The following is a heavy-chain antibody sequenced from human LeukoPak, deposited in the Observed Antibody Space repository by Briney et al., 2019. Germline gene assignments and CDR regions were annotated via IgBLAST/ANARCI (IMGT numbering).Heavy chain of an antibody. Sequence: SETLSLTCAVYGGSFSGYYWSWIRQPPGKGLEWIGEINHSGSTNYNPSLKSRVTISVDTSKNQFSLKLSSVTAADTAVYYCARGGVGDFDYWGQGTLVTVSS. J-gene: IGHJ4*02. D-gene: IGHD1-26*01. CDR1: GGSFSGYY. CDR3: ARGGVGDFDY. CDR2: INHSGST. V-gene: IGHV4-34*01.